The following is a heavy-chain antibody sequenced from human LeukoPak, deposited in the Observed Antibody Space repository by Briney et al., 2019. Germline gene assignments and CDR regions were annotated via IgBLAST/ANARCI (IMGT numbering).Heavy chain of an antibody. CDR2: IYYSGST. CDR3: ARVPRDGYNKYFDY. D-gene: IGHD5-24*01. CDR1: GGSISIYY. Sequence: PSETLSLTCTVSGGSISIYYWSWIRQPPGKGLEWIGYIYYSGSTSYNPSLKSRVTISVDTSKNQFSLKLSSVTAADTAVYYCARVPRDGYNKYFDYWGQGTLVTVSS. J-gene: IGHJ4*02. V-gene: IGHV4-59*01.